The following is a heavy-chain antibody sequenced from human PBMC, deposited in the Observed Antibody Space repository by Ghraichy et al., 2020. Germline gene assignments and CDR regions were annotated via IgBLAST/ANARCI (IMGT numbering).Heavy chain of an antibody. J-gene: IGHJ5*02. D-gene: IGHD3-3*01. V-gene: IGHV3-74*01. Sequence: GGSLRLSCAASHFTFASSWMHWVRQVPGGRLEWVSRINSEGTTTSYADSVKGRFTISRDNDNYTLFLQMNRLTAEDTAVYFCSGQSVPIFGPLDPWGQGTLVFVSS. CDR1: HFTFASSW. CDR2: INSEGTTT. CDR3: SGQSVPIFGPLDP.